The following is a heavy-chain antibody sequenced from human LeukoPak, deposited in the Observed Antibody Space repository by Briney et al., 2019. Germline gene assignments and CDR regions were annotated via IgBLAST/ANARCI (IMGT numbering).Heavy chain of an antibody. CDR1: GGSVSTGSYY. CDR2: IYYSGST. Sequence: SQTLSLTCTVSGGSVSTGSYYWSWIRQPPGKGLEWIGYIYYSGSTNHNPSLKSRVTISVDTSKNQFSLKLSSVTAADTAVYYCARGSGQLGLFDYWGQGTLVTVSS. V-gene: IGHV4-61*01. J-gene: IGHJ4*02. D-gene: IGHD6-6*01. CDR3: ARGSGQLGLFDY.